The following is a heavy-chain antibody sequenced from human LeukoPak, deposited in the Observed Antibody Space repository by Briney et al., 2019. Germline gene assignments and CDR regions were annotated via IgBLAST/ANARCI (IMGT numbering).Heavy chain of an antibody. CDR1: GFTFSSYG. J-gene: IGHJ4*02. Sequence: PGRSLRLSCAASGFTFSSYGMHWVRQAPGKGLEWVAFIRYDGSNKYYADSVKGRFTISRDNSKNTLYLQMNSLRAEDTAVYYCAKGSLDALITMIVNRLPVDYWGQGTLVTVSS. D-gene: IGHD3-22*01. CDR3: AKGSLDALITMIVNRLPVDY. CDR2: IRYDGSNK. V-gene: IGHV3-30*02.